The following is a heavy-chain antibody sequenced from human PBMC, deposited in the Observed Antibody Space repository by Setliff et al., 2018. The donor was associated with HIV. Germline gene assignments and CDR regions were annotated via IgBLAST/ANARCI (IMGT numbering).Heavy chain of an antibody. Sequence: SETLSLTCAVYGGAFNDYYWNWIRQPPGEGLQWIGEINHSGNINYNPSLRSRVTMSVDTSKKQFSLNVTSVTAADTAVYYCARGTYYNGGHLPLDSWGQGTLVTVSS. CDR1: GGAFNDYY. J-gene: IGHJ4*02. D-gene: IGHD2-8*01. V-gene: IGHV4-34*01. CDR3: ARGTYYNGGHLPLDS. CDR2: INHSGNI.